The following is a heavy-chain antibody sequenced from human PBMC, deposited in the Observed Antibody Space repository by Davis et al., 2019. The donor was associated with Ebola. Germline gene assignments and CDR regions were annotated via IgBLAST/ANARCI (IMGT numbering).Heavy chain of an antibody. CDR3: ESETRLSY. CDR1: GFTFRNYW. V-gene: IGHV3-74*01. Sequence: GESLKISCAASGFTFRNYWMHWVRQAPGKGLVWVSRINSDGSTTNYADSVKGRFTISRDNAKNTLYLQMNSLRAEDTAVYYCESETRLSYWGQGTLVTVSS. CDR2: INSDGSTT. D-gene: IGHD1-1*01. J-gene: IGHJ4*02.